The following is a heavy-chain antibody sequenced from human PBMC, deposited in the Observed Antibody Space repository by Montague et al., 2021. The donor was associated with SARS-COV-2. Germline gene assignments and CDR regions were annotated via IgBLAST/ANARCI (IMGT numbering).Heavy chain of an antibody. CDR2: IYSSGST. CDR1: GGSIGTYY. J-gene: IGHJ3*02. CDR3: ARDLDI. Sequence: SETLSLTCTVSGGSIGTYYWNWIRQPPGKGLEWIGYIYSSGSTNYNPSLKSRVTISVDTSKNQFSLKLSSVTAADTAVYYCARDLDIWGQGTMVTVSS. V-gene: IGHV4-59*01.